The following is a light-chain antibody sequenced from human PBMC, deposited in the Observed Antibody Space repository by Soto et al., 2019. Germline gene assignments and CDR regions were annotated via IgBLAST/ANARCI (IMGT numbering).Light chain of an antibody. J-gene: IGLJ2*01. CDR3: QSYDSSLSAVV. CDR1: SSNIGAGYD. V-gene: IGLV1-40*01. Sequence: QSVLTQPPSVSGAPGQRVTISCTGSSSNIGAGYDVHWYQQLPGTAPKLLIYGNSNRPSGVPDRFSGSKSGTSASLAITGLQVEDEADYYCQSYDSSLSAVVCGGGIKLTVL. CDR2: GNS.